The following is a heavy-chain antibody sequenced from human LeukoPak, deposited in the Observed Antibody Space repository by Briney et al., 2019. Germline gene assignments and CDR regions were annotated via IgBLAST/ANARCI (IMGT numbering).Heavy chain of an antibody. Sequence: ASVKVSCKASGYAFTSYYMHWVRQAPGQGLEWMGIINPSGGSTSYAQKFQGRATMTRDTSTSTVYMELSSLRSDDTAVYYCAREFELDYDFWSGYYSAFDIWGQGTMVTVSS. V-gene: IGHV1-46*01. D-gene: IGHD3-3*01. CDR2: INPSGGST. J-gene: IGHJ3*02. CDR3: AREFELDYDFWSGYYSAFDI. CDR1: GYAFTSYY.